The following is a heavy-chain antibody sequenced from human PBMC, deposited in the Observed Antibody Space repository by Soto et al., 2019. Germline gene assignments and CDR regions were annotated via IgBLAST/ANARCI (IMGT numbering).Heavy chain of an antibody. D-gene: IGHD1-26*01. Sequence: QVHLVQSGAEVKKPGASVKISCKVSGYTLTQLSMRWVRQAPGKGLEWVGGLDHEDGETTYAQKFQDRVTLTEDTXXXXXXXELSXXXXXXXXXXYCATGVPXXXXXXXXWG. CDR1: GYTLTQLS. J-gene: IGHJ1*01. CDR3: ATGVPXXXXXXXX. V-gene: IGHV1-24*01. CDR2: LDHEDGET.